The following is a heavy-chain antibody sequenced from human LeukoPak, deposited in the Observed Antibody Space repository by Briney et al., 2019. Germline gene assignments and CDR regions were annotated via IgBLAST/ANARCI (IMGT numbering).Heavy chain of an antibody. CDR1: GGSISSYY. CDR2: IYTSGST. Sequence: SETLSLTCTVSGGSISSYYWSWIRQPAGKGPEWIGRIYTSGSTNYNPSLKSRVTMSVDTSKNQFSLKLSSATAADTAVYYCASAGAGIAAAGTLAFDIWGQGTMVTVSS. CDR3: ASAGAGIAAAGTLAFDI. J-gene: IGHJ3*02. V-gene: IGHV4-4*07. D-gene: IGHD6-13*01.